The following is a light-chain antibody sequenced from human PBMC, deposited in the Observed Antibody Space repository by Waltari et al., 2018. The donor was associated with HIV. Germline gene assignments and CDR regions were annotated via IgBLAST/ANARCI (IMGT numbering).Light chain of an antibody. CDR2: SNN. Sequence: QSVLTQPPSASGTPGQRVTLSCSGSDSNIGSDVVNWYQQLPGTAPKLLIYSNNHRPSGVPDRFSGSKSGTSASLAISGLQSEDEGSYYCAAWDATLKALLFGGGTKLTVL. J-gene: IGLJ2*01. CDR3: AAWDATLKALL. CDR1: DSNIGSDV. V-gene: IGLV1-44*01.